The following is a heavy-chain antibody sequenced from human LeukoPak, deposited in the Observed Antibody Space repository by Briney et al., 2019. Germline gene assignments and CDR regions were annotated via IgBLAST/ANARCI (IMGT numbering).Heavy chain of an antibody. Sequence: GGSLRLSCAASGFTFGTYWMGWVRQAPGKGLEWVAVISYDGSNKYYADSVKGRFTISRDNSKNTLYLQMNSLRAEDTAVYYCATRPYSSSWYEDAFDIWGQGTMVTVSS. CDR1: GFTFGTYW. CDR3: ATRPYSSSWYEDAFDI. CDR2: ISYDGSNK. D-gene: IGHD6-13*01. J-gene: IGHJ3*02. V-gene: IGHV3-30*03.